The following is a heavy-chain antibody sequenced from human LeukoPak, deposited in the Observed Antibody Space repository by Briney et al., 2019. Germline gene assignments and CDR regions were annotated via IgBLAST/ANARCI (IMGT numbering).Heavy chain of an antibody. CDR3: AKDFTYYDILTGSYYFDY. V-gene: IGHV3-23*01. CDR1: GFTFSSYA. D-gene: IGHD3-9*01. Sequence: GGSLRLSCAASGFTFSSYAMSWVRQAPGKGLEWVSAISGSGGSTYYADSVKGRFTISRDNSKNTLYLQMNSLRAEDTAVYYCAKDFTYYDILTGSYYFDYWGQGTLVTVSS. CDR2: ISGSGGST. J-gene: IGHJ4*02.